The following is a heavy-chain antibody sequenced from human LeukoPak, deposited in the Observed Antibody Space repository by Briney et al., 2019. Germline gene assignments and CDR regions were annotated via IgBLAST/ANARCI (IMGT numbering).Heavy chain of an antibody. CDR1: GGTYSSYA. CDR3: ARPRYSPACGGDCYLTPDAFDI. CDR2: IIPIFGTA. J-gene: IGHJ3*02. V-gene: IGHV1-69*13. D-gene: IGHD2-21*02. Sequence: ASVKVSCKASGGTYSSYAISWVRQAPGQGLEWMGGIIPIFGTANYAQKFQGRVTITADESTSTAYMELSSLRSEDTAVCYCARPRYSPACGGDCYLTPDAFDIWGQGTMVTVSS.